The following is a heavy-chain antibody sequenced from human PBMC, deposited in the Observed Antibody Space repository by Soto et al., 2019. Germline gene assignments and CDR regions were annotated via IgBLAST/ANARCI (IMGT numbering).Heavy chain of an antibody. CDR1: GYSFTSYW. J-gene: IGHJ3*02. Sequence: PGESLKISCKGSGYSFTSYWIGWVRQMPGKGLEWMGIIYPGDSDTRYSPSFQGQVTISADKSISTAYLQWSSLKASDTAMYYCARAAITMIVAEPDAFDIWGKGTMVTVSS. CDR3: ARAAITMIVAEPDAFDI. CDR2: IYPGDSDT. D-gene: IGHD3-22*01. V-gene: IGHV5-51*01.